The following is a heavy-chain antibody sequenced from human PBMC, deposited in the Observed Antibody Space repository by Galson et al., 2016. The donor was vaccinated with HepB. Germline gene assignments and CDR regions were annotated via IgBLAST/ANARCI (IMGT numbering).Heavy chain of an antibody. Sequence: SVKVSCKASGYPFSTYSFIWVRQAPGQGLEWMGWISPFNGNTKSAEKVQGRVTLTTDTSSSTAYMELRSLRSDDTAMYFCARDKGGSYSPPSSYVFDFWGQGTMVTVAS. CDR2: ISPFNGNT. CDR1: GYPFSTYS. CDR3: ARDKGGSYSPPSSYVFDF. J-gene: IGHJ3*01. D-gene: IGHD1-26*01. V-gene: IGHV1-18*04.